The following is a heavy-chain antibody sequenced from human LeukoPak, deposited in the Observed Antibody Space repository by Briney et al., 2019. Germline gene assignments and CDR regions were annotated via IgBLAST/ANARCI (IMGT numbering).Heavy chain of an antibody. J-gene: IGHJ5*02. Sequence: PSETLSLTCTVSGGSISSDTYSWSWVRQPAGKGLERIGRIYTSGSTNYNPSLKSRVTISVDTSKNQFSLELNSVTAADTAFYYCARAGGLGTYYPNWFDPWGQGTLVTVSS. CDR2: IYTSGST. CDR3: ARAGGLGTYYPNWFDP. D-gene: IGHD3-10*01. CDR1: GGSISSDTYS. V-gene: IGHV4-61*02.